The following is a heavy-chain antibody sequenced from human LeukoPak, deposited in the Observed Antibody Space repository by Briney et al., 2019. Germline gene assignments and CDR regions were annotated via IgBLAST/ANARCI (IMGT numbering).Heavy chain of an antibody. V-gene: IGHV3-30-3*01. Sequence: GKSLRLSCAASGFTFSSYAMHWVRQAPGKGLEWVAVISYDGSNEYYADSVKGRFTISRDNSKNTLYLQMNSLRAEDTAVYYCARDQGSGWYDYWGQGTLVTVSS. J-gene: IGHJ4*02. CDR1: GFTFSSYA. CDR3: ARDQGSGWYDY. D-gene: IGHD6-19*01. CDR2: ISYDGSNE.